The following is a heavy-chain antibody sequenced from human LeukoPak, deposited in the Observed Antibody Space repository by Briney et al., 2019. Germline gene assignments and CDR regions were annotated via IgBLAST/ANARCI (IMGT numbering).Heavy chain of an antibody. CDR2: IYVSQIN. D-gene: IGHD3-10*01. CDR1: GGSISAYD. V-gene: IGHV4-59*08. CDR3: AIHSLVFYGSGSYFLNSMDV. Sequence: SSETLSLTCTVSGGSISAYDWSWIRQPPGKGLEWVGNIYVSQINSYNTSLKSRVTISLDTSQNQLSLDLSSVTAADTAVYYCAIHSLVFYGSGSYFLNSMDVWGQGTTVTVSS. J-gene: IGHJ6*02.